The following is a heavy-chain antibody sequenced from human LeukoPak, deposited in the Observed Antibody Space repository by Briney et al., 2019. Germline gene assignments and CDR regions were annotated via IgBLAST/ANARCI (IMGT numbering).Heavy chain of an antibody. CDR3: ARAFLRTVVNPFDY. V-gene: IGHV3-23*01. CDR2: ISGKDGST. Sequence: PGGSLRDSCPASGFTFSGYAMSCVRQAPGKGLEWVSVISGKDGSTYYADSVKGRFTISRDNSKNTLYLQMNSLRAEDTAVYYCARAFLRTVVNPFDYWGQGTLVTVSS. CDR1: GFTFSGYA. D-gene: IGHD4-23*01. J-gene: IGHJ4*02.